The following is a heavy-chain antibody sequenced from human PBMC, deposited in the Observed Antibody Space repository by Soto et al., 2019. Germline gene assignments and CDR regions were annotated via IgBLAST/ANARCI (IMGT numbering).Heavy chain of an antibody. J-gene: IGHJ4*02. CDR3: VRAVYTLTTPYYFDF. D-gene: IGHD4-17*01. CDR2: ISTGSSII. V-gene: IGHV3-21*01. CDR1: GFALGTYS. Sequence: PGGSLRLSCAASGFALGTYSMHWVRQAPGKGLEWVSSISTGSSIIHYADSVKGRFTISRDNAKSSLYLQMNSLRVEDTAVYYCVRAVYTLTTPYYFDFWGQGTLVTVSS.